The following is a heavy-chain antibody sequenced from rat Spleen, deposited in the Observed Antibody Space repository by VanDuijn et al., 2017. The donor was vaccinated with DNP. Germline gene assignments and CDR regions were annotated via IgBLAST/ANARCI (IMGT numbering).Heavy chain of an antibody. J-gene: IGHJ2*01. CDR3: TRDPDY. CDR1: GFIFSNYW. CDR2: ISNIGDHT. Sequence: EVQLVESGGGPVQPGRSLKLSCVTSGFIFSNYWMTWIRQAPGKGLEWVASISNIGDHTYYSDSVKGRFTISRDNSQNTLYLQMNSLRSEDTATYYCTRDPDYWGQGVMVTVSS. V-gene: IGHV5-31*01.